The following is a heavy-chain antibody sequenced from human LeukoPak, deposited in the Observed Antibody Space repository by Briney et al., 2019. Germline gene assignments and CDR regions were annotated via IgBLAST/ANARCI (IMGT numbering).Heavy chain of an antibody. V-gene: IGHV3-66*01. CDR3: ARDYGSGSYEN. Sequence: GGSLRLSCAASGLTVSSNYMNWVRQAPGKGLEWVSVIFSGGSTYYADSVKGRFSISRDNSKNTLYLQMNSLRAEDTAVYYCARDYGSGSYENWGQGTLVTVSS. D-gene: IGHD3-10*01. CDR2: IFSGGST. J-gene: IGHJ4*02. CDR1: GLTVSSNY.